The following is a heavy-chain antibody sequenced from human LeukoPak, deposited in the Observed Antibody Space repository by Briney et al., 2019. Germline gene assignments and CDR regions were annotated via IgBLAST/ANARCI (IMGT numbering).Heavy chain of an antibody. Sequence: ASVKVSCKASGYTFTSYYMHWVRQAPGQGLEWMGIINPSGGSTSYAQKLQGRVTMTTDTSTSTAYMELRSLRSDDTAVYYCARDETSAMANFDYWGQGTLVTVSS. V-gene: IGHV1-46*01. CDR2: INPSGGST. J-gene: IGHJ4*02. D-gene: IGHD5-18*01. CDR3: ARDETSAMANFDY. CDR1: GYTFTSYY.